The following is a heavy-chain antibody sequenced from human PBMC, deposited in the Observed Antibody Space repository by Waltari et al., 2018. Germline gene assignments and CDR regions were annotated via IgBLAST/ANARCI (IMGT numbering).Heavy chain of an antibody. J-gene: IGHJ3*02. CDR1: GGSPSGRW. D-gene: IGHD2-21*01. Sequence: QVQLQQRGAGLLRPSETPSLTCAVDGGSPSGRWWSWIRKPPGKGLVWIGESNDSGYTYYKPSLRSRAAISVDTSRNQFSLKLSFVTAADTGVYYCARHRHPGNSFDMWGQGTVTVSS. CDR2: SNDSGYT. CDR3: ARHRHPGNSFDM. V-gene: IGHV4-34*01.